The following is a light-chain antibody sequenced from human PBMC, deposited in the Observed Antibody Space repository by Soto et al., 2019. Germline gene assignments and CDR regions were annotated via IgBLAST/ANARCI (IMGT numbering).Light chain of an antibody. V-gene: IGKV3-15*01. CDR1: QRLGSN. CDR3: QQYINWPRT. J-gene: IGKJ1*01. CDR2: GAS. Sequence: EIVLTQSPVTLSVSPGERVTLSCRASQRLGSNLAWYQQRPGQAPRLLIYGASIRATDIPARFIGSGSGTEFTLTISSLQSEDFAVYYCQQYINWPRTFGQGTKV.